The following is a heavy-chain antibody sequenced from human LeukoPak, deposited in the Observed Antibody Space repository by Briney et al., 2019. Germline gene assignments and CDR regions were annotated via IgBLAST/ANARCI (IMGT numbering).Heavy chain of an antibody. V-gene: IGHV3-23*01. CDR2: ISSGDRT. J-gene: IGHJ4*02. CDR3: AKDATASPYFHWFDN. CDR1: GFTFSSYA. D-gene: IGHD3-9*01. Sequence: GGSLRLSCAASGFTFSSYAMNWVRQAPGKGLEWVAGISSGDRTFHAESVKGRFTISRDKSKDTLYLQMNSLRAEDTAVYYCAKDATASPYFHWFDNWGQGTQVSVSS.